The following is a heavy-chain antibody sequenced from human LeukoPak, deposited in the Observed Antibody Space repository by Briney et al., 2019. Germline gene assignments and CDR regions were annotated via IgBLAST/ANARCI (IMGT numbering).Heavy chain of an antibody. CDR3: YGANAEH. CDR1: GFTFSSYW. Sequence: PGGSLRLSCAASGFTFSSYWMHWVRQAPGKGLVWVSGINTDGSSTSYADSVKGRFTISRGNAKNTLYLQMNSLRAEDTAVYYCYGANAEHWGQGTPVTVSS. J-gene: IGHJ1*01. D-gene: IGHD2-8*01. V-gene: IGHV3-74*01. CDR2: INTDGSST.